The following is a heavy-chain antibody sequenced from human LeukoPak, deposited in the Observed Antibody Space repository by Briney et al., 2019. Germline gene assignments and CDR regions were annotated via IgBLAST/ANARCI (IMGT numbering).Heavy chain of an antibody. V-gene: IGHV4-4*07. D-gene: IGHD4-17*01. CDR1: GGSISGYY. J-gene: IGHJ4*02. CDR2: IYTNGST. CDR3: ARDYGDCSSGY. Sequence: PSETLSLTCTVSGGSISGYYWSWIRQPAGKGLEWIGRIYTNGSTNYNPSLKSRVTMSLDTSKNQFSLKLNSVTAADTAVYYCARDYGDCSSGYWGQGTLVSVSS.